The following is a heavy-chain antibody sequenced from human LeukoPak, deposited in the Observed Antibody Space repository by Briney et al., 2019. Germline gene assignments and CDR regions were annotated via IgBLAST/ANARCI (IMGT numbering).Heavy chain of an antibody. V-gene: IGHV4-59*01. Sequence: SETLSLTCTVSGASISGYYWNWIRQSPGKGLEWIAFIYDTGSSNYNPSLRSRVTISVDTSKNQFSLKLRSVTAADTAVCYCAGNRNALGDVNWLDPWGQGTLVTVSS. CDR2: IYDTGSS. J-gene: IGHJ5*02. D-gene: IGHD3-16*01. CDR3: AGNRNALGDVNWLDP. CDR1: GASISGYY.